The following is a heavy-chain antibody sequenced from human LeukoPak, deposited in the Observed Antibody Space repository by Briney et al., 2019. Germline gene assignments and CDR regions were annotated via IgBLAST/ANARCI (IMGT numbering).Heavy chain of an antibody. V-gene: IGHV3-30*02. CDR1: GFTFSGYS. CDR3: AKDGSGMFDY. Sequence: GGSLRLSCAASGFTFSGYSMSWVRQAPGKGLEWLAFIRYDGSNKYYADSVKGRFTISRDNSKNTLYLQMNSLRAEDTAVYYCAKDGSGMFDYWGQGTLVTVSS. D-gene: IGHD3-3*01. J-gene: IGHJ4*02. CDR2: IRYDGSNK.